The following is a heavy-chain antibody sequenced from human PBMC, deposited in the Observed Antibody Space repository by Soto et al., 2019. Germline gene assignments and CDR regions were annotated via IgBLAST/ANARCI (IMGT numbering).Heavy chain of an antibody. V-gene: IGHV1-69*01. CDR1: GGTFSSYA. D-gene: IGHD1-1*01. Sequence: QVQLVQSGAEVKKPGSSVKVSCKASGGTFSSYAISWVRQAPGQGLEWMGGIIPIFGTANYAQKFQGRVTITADESTSTADMELSSLSSEDTAVYYCASQLGGPRYYYHGMDVWGQGTTVTVSS. CDR2: IIPIFGTA. CDR3: ASQLGGPRYYYHGMDV. J-gene: IGHJ6*02.